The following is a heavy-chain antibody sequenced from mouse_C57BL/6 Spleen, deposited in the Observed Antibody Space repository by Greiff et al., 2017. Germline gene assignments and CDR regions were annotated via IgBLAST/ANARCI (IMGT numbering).Heavy chain of an antibody. CDR2: IDPSDSYT. Sequence: QVQLKQPGAELVRPGTSVKLSCKASGYTFTSYWMHWVKQRPGQGLEWIGVIDPSDSYTNYNQKFKGKATLTVDTSSSTAYMQRSSLTSEDSAVYYCAREYYGGYYAMDYWGQGTSVTVSS. CDR1: GYTFTSYW. V-gene: IGHV1-59*01. CDR3: AREYYGGYYAMDY. D-gene: IGHD1-1*01. J-gene: IGHJ4*01.